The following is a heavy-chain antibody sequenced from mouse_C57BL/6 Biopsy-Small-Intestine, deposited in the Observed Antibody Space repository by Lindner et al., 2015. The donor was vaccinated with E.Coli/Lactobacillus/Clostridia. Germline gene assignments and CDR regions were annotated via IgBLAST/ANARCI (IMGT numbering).Heavy chain of an antibody. CDR2: ISGNNGNT. Sequence: SVKVSCKASGYTFSSYGISWVRQAPGQGLEWMGWISGNNGNTDYAQKFQGTVTLTTETSTNTAYMELRSLRSDDTAVYYCARDRFCSGGNCYSWFTYYYYGMDVWGQGTTVTVSS. D-gene: IGHD1-1*01. CDR1: GYTFSSYG. J-gene: IGHJ1*01. CDR3: ARDRFCSGGNCYSWFTYYYYGMDV. V-gene: IGHV1-7*01.